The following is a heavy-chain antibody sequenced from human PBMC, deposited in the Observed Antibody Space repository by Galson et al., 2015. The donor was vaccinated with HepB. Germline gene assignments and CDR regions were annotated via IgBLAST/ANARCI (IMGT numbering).Heavy chain of an antibody. CDR2: IHRPGDT. D-gene: IGHD4-17*01. CDR3: VRGSPASGDSGLAY. J-gene: IGHJ4*02. CDR1: GFSFSSYD. V-gene: IGHV3-13*01. Sequence: SLRLSCAASGFSFSSYDMHWVRQPTGKGLEWVSAIHRPGDTYYAASVKGRFTISRENAKNSFYLQMNSLTAGDTAVYYCVRGSPASGDSGLAYWGQGTLVTVSS.